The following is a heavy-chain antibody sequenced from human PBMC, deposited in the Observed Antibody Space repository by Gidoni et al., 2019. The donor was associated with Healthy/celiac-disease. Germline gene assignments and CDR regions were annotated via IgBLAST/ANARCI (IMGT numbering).Heavy chain of an antibody. D-gene: IGHD1-1*01. CDR1: GNTFTGYY. CDR3: ARAGTTGTTFDY. Sequence: QVQLVQSGAEVQKPGSSVQVSCKASGNTFTGYYMHWVRQAPGQGLEWMGRINPNSGGTNYAQKFQGRVTMTRDTSISTAYMELSRLRSDDTAVYYCARAGTTGTTFDYWGQGTLVTVSS. CDR2: INPNSGGT. V-gene: IGHV1-2*06. J-gene: IGHJ4*02.